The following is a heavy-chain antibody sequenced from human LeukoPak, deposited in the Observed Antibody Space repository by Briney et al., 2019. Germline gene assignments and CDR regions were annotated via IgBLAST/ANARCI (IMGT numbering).Heavy chain of an antibody. CDR3: ARDHWSHYYGSGGENYFDP. CDR1: GYSFTMYG. Sequence: ASVKVSCKASGYSFTMYGISWVRQAPGQGLEWMGWTSGFNAYTNYAQKLQGRVTMTTDTSTSTAYMEVRGLRSDDTAVYYCARDHWSHYYGSGGENYFDPWGQGTLVTVSS. V-gene: IGHV1-18*01. J-gene: IGHJ5*02. D-gene: IGHD3-10*01. CDR2: TSGFNAYT.